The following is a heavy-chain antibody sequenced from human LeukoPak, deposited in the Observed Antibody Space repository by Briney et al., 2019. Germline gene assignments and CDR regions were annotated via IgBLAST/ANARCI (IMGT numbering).Heavy chain of an antibody. D-gene: IGHD3-22*01. CDR1: SGSISNFH. CDR2: IFTSGST. V-gene: IGHV4-4*07. CDR3: ARMTYYDSSGYSPGDYYYYYYMDV. Sequence: SETLSLTCTVSSGSISNFHWSWIRQPAGKGLEWIGRIFTSGSTNYNPSLKSRVTISVDTSKKQFSLKLSSVTAADTAVYYCARMTYYDSSGYSPGDYYYYYYMDVWGKGTTVTVSS. J-gene: IGHJ6*03.